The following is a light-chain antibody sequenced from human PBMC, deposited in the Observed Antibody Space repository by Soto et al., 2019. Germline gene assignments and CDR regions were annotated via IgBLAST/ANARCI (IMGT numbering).Light chain of an antibody. V-gene: IGLV2-14*01. Sequence: QSVLTQTASVSGSPGQSITISCTGTDSDIGGYNYVSWYQQHPGKAPKLMIYGVSNRPSGVSNRFSGSKSGNTASLTISGLQADDEANYYCSSYTSTSTLFGTGTKLTVL. CDR2: GVS. CDR3: SSYTSTSTL. CDR1: DSDIGGYNY. J-gene: IGLJ1*01.